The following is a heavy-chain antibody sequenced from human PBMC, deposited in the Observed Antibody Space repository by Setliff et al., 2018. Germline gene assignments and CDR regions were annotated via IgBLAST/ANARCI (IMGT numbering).Heavy chain of an antibody. Sequence: PGGSLRLSCAASGFTFNSYSMNWVRQAPGKGLEWVSSISSSSTYINYADSVKGRFTISRDNAKNSLYLQMNSLRAEDTAVYYCARDAGFKSRKVPFDLWGRGTLVTVSS. CDR1: GFTFNSYS. D-gene: IGHD2-2*01. V-gene: IGHV3-21*01. CDR3: ARDAGFKSRKVPFDL. J-gene: IGHJ2*01. CDR2: ISSSSTYI.